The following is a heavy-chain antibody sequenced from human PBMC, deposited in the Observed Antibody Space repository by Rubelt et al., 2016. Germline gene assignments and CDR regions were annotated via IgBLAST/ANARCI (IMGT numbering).Heavy chain of an antibody. CDR3: ARDIWRQLEDYGMDV. D-gene: IGHD6-13*01. Sequence: QVQLVESGGGVVQPGRSLRLSCAASGFTFSSYGMHWVRQAPGKGLEWVAVISYDGSNKYYADSVKGRFTISRDNSKNTLYLQMNSLRAEDTAVYCCARDIWRQLEDYGMDVWGQGTTVTVSS. CDR1: GFTFSSYG. J-gene: IGHJ6*02. CDR2: ISYDGSNK. V-gene: IGHV3-30*03.